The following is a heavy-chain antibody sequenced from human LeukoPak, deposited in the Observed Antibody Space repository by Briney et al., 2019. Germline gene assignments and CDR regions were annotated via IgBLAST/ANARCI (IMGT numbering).Heavy chain of an antibody. CDR3: ARGSGSYYPYFDY. D-gene: IGHD3-10*01. J-gene: IGHJ4*02. CDR1: GFTFSPYA. V-gene: IGHV3-30*04. CDR2: ISYDGSNK. Sequence: PGRSLRLSCAASGFTFSPYAMHWVRQAPGKGLEWVAVISYDGSNKYYADSVKGRFTISRDNSKNTLYLQMNSLRAEDTAVYYCARGSGSYYPYFDYWGQGTLVTVSS.